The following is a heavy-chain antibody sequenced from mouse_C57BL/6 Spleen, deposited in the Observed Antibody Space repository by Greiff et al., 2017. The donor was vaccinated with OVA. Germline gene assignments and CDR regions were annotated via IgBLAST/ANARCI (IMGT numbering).Heavy chain of an antibody. V-gene: IGHV1-72*01. J-gene: IGHJ4*01. D-gene: IGHD1-1*01. Sequence: QVQLQQPGAELVKPGASVKLSCKASGHTFTSYWMHWVKQRPGRGLEWIGRIDPNSGGTKYNEKFKSKATLTVDKPTSTAYMQRSSLTSEDSAVDYCARDYYYGSSYAMDYWGQGTSVTVSS. CDR2: IDPNSGGT. CDR1: GHTFTSYW. CDR3: ARDYYYGSSYAMDY.